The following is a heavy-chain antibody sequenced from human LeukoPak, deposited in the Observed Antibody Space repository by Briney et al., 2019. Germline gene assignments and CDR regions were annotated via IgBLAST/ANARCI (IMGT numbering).Heavy chain of an antibody. Sequence: GGSLRLSCAASGFTFSSYGMHWVRQAPGKGLEWVAFIRYDGSNKYYADSVKGRFTISRDNSKNTLYLQMNSLRAEDTAVYYCAKDPRNMVRGVPPDYWGQGTLVTVSS. D-gene: IGHD3-10*01. CDR1: GFTFSSYG. CDR2: IRYDGSNK. CDR3: AKDPRNMVRGVPPDY. V-gene: IGHV3-30*02. J-gene: IGHJ4*02.